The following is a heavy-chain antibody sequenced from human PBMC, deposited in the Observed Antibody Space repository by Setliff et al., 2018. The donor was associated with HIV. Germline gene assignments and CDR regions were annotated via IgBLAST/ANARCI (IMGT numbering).Heavy chain of an antibody. CDR3: ARTPQEVVVVAATRPYYYYYMDV. V-gene: IGHV4-34*01. Sequence: SETLSLTCVVYRGSFSDYYWTWIRQPPGKGLEWIGEISPSGSTNYNPSLKSRVTISVDTSENQFSLKLSSVTAADTAVYDCARTPQEVVVVAATRPYYYYYMDVWGKGTTVTVSS. J-gene: IGHJ6*03. D-gene: IGHD2-15*01. CDR1: RGSFSDYY. CDR2: ISPSGST.